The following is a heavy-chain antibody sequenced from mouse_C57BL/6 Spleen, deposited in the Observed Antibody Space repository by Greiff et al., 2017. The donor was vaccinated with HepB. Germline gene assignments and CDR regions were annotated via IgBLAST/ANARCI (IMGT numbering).Heavy chain of an antibody. D-gene: IGHD1-1*01. CDR2: ISSGSSTI. V-gene: IGHV5-17*01. J-gene: IGHJ3*01. CDR3: ARPLYYGSSPFAY. CDR1: GFTFSDYG. Sequence: EVKLMESGGGLVKPGGSLKLSCAASGFTFSDYGMHWVRQAPEKGLEWVAYISSGSSTIYYADTVKGRFTIPRDNAKNTLFLQMTSLRPEDTAMYDGARPLYYGSSPFAYWGQGTLVTVSA.